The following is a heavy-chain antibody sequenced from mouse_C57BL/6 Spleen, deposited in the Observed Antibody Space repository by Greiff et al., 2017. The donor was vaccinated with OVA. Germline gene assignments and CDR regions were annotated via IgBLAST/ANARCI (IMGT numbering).Heavy chain of an antibody. V-gene: IGHV1-74*01. CDR3: AILAYDPYPVYFDY. D-gene: IGHD2-3*01. CDR1: GYTFTSYW. Sequence: QVQLKQPGAELVKPGASVKVSCKASGYTFTSYWMHWVKQRPGQGLEWIGRIHPSDSDTNYNQKFKGKATLTVDKSSSTAYMQLSSLTSEDSAVYYCAILAYDPYPVYFDYWGQGTTLTVSS. J-gene: IGHJ2*01. CDR2: IHPSDSDT.